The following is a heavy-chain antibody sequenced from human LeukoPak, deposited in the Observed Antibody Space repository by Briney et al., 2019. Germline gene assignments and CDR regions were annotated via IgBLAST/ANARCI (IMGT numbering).Heavy chain of an antibody. CDR2: IRSKAYGGAT. J-gene: IGHJ4*02. D-gene: IGHD2-15*01. V-gene: IGHV3-49*04. Sequence: PGGSLRLSCTDSGFTFGDYAMSWVRQAPGKGLEGVSFIRSKAYGGATEYAASVKGRFTISRDDSKSIAYLQMNSLKTEDTAVYYCTRVSLVAASVFFDYWGRGTLVTVSS. CDR3: TRVSLVAASVFFDY. CDR1: GFTFGDYA.